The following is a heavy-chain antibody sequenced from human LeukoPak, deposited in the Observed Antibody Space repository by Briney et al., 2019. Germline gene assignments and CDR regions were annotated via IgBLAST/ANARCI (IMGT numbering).Heavy chain of an antibody. CDR2: IVVGSGNT. D-gene: IGHD3-22*01. CDR1: GFTFTSSA. J-gene: IGHJ4*02. CDR3: AAEGPRFSSGYGLD. Sequence: SVTVSCTASGFTFTSSAVQWVRQARGQRLEWIGWIVVGSGNTNSAQKFQERVTITRDMSTSTAYMELSSLRSEDTAVYYCAAEGPRFSSGYGLDWGQGTLVTVSS. V-gene: IGHV1-58*01.